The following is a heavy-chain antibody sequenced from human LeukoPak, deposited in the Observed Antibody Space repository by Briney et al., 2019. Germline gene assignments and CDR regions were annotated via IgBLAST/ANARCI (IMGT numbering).Heavy chain of an antibody. V-gene: IGHV4-59*01. D-gene: IGHD2-8*01. CDR1: GGSISSNY. CDR3: ARGTNGPQWFDP. CDR2: ISYSGRT. J-gene: IGHJ5*02. Sequence: PSETLSLTCTVSGGSISSNYWSWLRQPPGKGLEWIGYISYSGRTDYNPSLKNRVTISLDTSKTQFSLNLNSVTPADTAMYYCARGTNGPQWFDPWGQGTLVIVSS.